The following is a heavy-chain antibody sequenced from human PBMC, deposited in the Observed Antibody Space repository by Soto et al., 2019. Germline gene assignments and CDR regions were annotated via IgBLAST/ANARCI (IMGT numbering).Heavy chain of an antibody. Sequence: QVQLVQSGAEVKKPGASVKVSCKASGYTFTSYRISWVRQAPGQGLEWMGWISAYNGHTNYAQKLQGRVTMTTDTATSTAYLEPTSLRSDDTAVYYCARVDLKGRYFARFDYWGQGTLVTVSS. D-gene: IGHD3-9*01. CDR3: ARVDLKGRYFARFDY. CDR1: GYTFTSYR. V-gene: IGHV1-18*01. CDR2: ISAYNGHT. J-gene: IGHJ4*02.